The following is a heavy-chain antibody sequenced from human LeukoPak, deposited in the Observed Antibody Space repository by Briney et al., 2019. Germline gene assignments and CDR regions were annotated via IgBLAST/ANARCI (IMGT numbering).Heavy chain of an antibody. CDR1: GGTFSSYA. Sequence: SVKVSCKASGGTFSSYAISWVRQAPGQGLEWMGGIIPIFGTANYAQKFQGRVTITADKSTSTAYMELRSLRSDDTAVYYCAATSDGDYVWFDPWGQGTLVTVSS. D-gene: IGHD4-17*01. V-gene: IGHV1-69*06. CDR3: AATSDGDYVWFDP. CDR2: IIPIFGTA. J-gene: IGHJ5*02.